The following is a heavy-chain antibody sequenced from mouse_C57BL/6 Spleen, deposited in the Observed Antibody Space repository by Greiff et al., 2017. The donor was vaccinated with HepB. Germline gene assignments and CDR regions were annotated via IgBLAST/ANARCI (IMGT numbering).Heavy chain of an antibody. V-gene: IGHV5-17*01. CDR2: ISSGSSTI. CDR3: ARGSRGAMDY. CDR1: GFTFSDYG. D-gene: IGHD1-1*01. Sequence: EVHLVESGGGLVKPGGSLKLSCAASGFTFSDYGMQWVRQAPEKGLEWVAYISSGSSTIYYADTVKGRFTISRDNAKNTLFLQMTSLRSEDTAMYYCARGSRGAMDYWGQGTSVTVSS. J-gene: IGHJ4*01.